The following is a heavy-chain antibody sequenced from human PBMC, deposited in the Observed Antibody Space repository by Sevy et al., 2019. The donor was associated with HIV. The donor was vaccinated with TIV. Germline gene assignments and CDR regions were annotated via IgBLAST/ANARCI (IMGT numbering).Heavy chain of an antibody. Sequence: GGSQRLSCAASGFTFSSYGMHWVRQAPGKGLEWVAVIWYDGSNKYYADSVKGRFTISRDNSKNTLYLQMNSLRAEDTAVYYCARDQYYDSSGSRFDYWGQGTLVTVSS. J-gene: IGHJ4*02. V-gene: IGHV3-33*01. CDR2: IWYDGSNK. CDR3: ARDQYYDSSGSRFDY. CDR1: GFTFSSYG. D-gene: IGHD3-22*01.